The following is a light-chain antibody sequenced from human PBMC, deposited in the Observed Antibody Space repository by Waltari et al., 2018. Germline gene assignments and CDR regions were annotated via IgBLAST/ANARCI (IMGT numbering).Light chain of an antibody. CDR3: QTGGHGTWV. CDR1: SGHSSNI. Sequence: QLVVTQSPSASASLGASVKLTCTLSSGHSSNIIAWLQQQPEKGPRYLMKVNSDSSHSRGDEIPDRFSGSSSGAERYLTISSLQAEDEADYYCQTGGHGTWVFGGGTKLTVL. CDR2: VNSDSSH. J-gene: IGLJ3*02. V-gene: IGLV4-69*01.